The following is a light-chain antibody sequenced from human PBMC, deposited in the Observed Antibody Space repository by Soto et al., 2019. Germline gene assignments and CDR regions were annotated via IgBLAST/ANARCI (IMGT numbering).Light chain of an antibody. CDR2: GAS. J-gene: IGKJ1*01. V-gene: IGKV3-15*01. Sequence: EIVMTQAPATLSVSPGERATLSCRASQSVSSNLAWYQQKPGQAPRLLIYGASTRATGIPARFSGSGSGTEFTLTISSLQSEDFAVYYCQQYNNWPPVTFGQGTKVDIK. CDR1: QSVSSN. CDR3: QQYNNWPPVT.